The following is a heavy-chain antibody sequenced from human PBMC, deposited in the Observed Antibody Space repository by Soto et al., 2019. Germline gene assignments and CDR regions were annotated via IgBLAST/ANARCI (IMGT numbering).Heavy chain of an antibody. J-gene: IGHJ5*02. V-gene: IGHV4-59*08. CDR1: GGSISSYY. Sequence: SETLSLTCTVSGGSISSYYWSWIRQPPGKGLEWIGYIYYSGSTNYNPSLKSRVTISVDTSKNQFSLKLSSVTAADTAVYYCARLRVVAATLFPINWFDPWGQGTLVTVSS. CDR2: IYYSGST. D-gene: IGHD2-15*01. CDR3: ARLRVVAATLFPINWFDP.